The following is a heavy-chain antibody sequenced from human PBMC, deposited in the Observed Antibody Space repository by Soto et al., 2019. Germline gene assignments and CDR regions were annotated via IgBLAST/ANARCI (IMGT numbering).Heavy chain of an antibody. J-gene: IGHJ5*02. Sequence: ASVKVYCKVSGYTLTVLSMHWVRQAPGKGLEWMGGFDPEDGETIYAQKFQGRVTMTEDTSTDTAYMELSSLRSEDTAVYYCATFRPLGYCSGGSCYLNWFDPWGQGTLVTVSS. CDR1: GYTLTVLS. CDR2: FDPEDGET. D-gene: IGHD2-15*01. CDR3: ATFRPLGYCSGGSCYLNWFDP. V-gene: IGHV1-24*01.